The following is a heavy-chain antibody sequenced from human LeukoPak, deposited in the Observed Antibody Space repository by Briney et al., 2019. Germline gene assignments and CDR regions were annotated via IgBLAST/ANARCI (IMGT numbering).Heavy chain of an antibody. CDR3: ARWYSSGWSFDY. CDR1: GYTFTSYY. Sequence: ASVKVSCKASGYTFTSYYMHWVRQAPGQGLEWMGIINPSGGSTSYAQKFQGRVTMTRDTSTSTVYMEPSSLRSEDTAVYYCARWYSSGWSFDYWGQGTLVTVSS. CDR2: INPSGGST. V-gene: IGHV1-46*01. J-gene: IGHJ4*02. D-gene: IGHD6-19*01.